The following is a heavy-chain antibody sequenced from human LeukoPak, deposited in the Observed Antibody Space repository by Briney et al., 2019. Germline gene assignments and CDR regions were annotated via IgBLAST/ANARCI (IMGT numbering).Heavy chain of an antibody. V-gene: IGHV3-21*01. J-gene: IGHJ4*02. CDR1: GFTFSSYS. Sequence: GGSLRLSCAASGFTFSSYSTNWVRQAPGKGLEWVSSISSSSSYIYYADSVKGRFTISRDNAKNSLYLQMNSLRAEDTAVYYCARAGGIAQPYWGQGTLVTVSS. D-gene: IGHD6-13*01. CDR2: ISSSSSYI. CDR3: ARAGGIAQPY.